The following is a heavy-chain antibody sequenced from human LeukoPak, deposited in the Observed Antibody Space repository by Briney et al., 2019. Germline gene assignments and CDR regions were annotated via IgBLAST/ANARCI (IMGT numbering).Heavy chain of an antibody. CDR3: ARAPSEIGGYYPEYFRH. V-gene: IGHV3-74*01. CDR1: GFTFSSYW. J-gene: IGHJ1*01. CDR2: IKSDGST. Sequence: GGSLRLPCAASGFTFSSYWMHWVRQAPGKGLVWVSRIKSDGSTNYADSVKGRFTISRDNAENTVSLQMNSLRAEDTGVYYCARAPSEIGGYYPEYFRHWGQGTLVTVSS. D-gene: IGHD3-22*01.